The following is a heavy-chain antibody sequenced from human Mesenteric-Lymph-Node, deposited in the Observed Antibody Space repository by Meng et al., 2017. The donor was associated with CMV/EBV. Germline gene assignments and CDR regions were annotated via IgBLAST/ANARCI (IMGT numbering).Heavy chain of an antibody. J-gene: IGHJ6*02. CDR3: AREPVALGYGMDV. Sequence: SETLSLTCAVYGGSFSGYYWSWIRQPPGKGLEWIGEINHSGSTNYNPSLKSRVTISVDTSKNQFSLKLSSVTAADTAVYYCAREPVALGYGMDVWDQGTTVTVSS. D-gene: IGHD1-14*01. V-gene: IGHV4-34*01. CDR1: GGSFSGYY. CDR2: INHSGST.